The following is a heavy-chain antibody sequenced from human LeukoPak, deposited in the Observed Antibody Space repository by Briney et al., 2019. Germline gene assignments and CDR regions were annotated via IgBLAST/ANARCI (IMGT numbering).Heavy chain of an antibody. Sequence: GASVKVSCKASGYTFTSYGISWVRQAPGQGLEWMGWISAYNGNTNYAQKLQGRVTMTTDTSTSTAYMELRSLRSDDTAVYYCARDGEVGGCSSTRCYNGGFDYWGQGTLVTVSS. CDR1: GYTFTSYG. CDR2: ISAYNGNT. D-gene: IGHD2-2*02. V-gene: IGHV1-18*01. CDR3: ARDGEVGGCSSTRCYNGGFDY. J-gene: IGHJ4*02.